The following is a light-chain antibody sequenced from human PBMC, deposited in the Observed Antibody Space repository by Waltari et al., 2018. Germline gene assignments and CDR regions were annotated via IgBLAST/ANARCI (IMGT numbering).Light chain of an antibody. CDR1: VSAVAASDY. V-gene: IGLV2-14*03. Sequence: QSALTQPASVSGSPGQSITISCSGIVSAVAASDYVSCHQHHPGKAPQVIIYDVTNRPAGVSDRFSASKSANTASLTISRLQPEDEADYYCSSQTLDGLILFGGGTRLTVL. CDR2: DVT. CDR3: SSQTLDGLIL. J-gene: IGLJ2*01.